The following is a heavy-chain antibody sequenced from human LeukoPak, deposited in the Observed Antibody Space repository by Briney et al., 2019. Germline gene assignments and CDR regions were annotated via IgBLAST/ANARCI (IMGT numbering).Heavy chain of an antibody. D-gene: IGHD5-24*01. J-gene: IGHJ5*02. CDR2: ITNIGST. V-gene: IGHV4-59*01. CDR3: ARVRGWLQQSNWFDP. CDR1: GGSFSGYY. Sequence: SETLSLTCAVYGGSFSGYYWSWIRQSPGKGLEWIGYITNIGSTNYNPSLKSRVTISGDTSRNQFSLKLSSVTAADTAVYYCARVRGWLQQSNWFDPWGQGTLVTVSS.